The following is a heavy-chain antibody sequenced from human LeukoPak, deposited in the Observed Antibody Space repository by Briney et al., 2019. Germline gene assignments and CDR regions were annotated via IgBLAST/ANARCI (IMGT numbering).Heavy chain of an antibody. V-gene: IGHV3-23*01. CDR3: ATYRQVLLPFES. CDR2: IFPSGGEI. CDR1: GFTFSTFA. Sequence: GGSLRLSCAASGFTFSTFAMIWVRQPPGKGLEGVSSIFPSGGEIHYADSVRGRFTISRDNSKSTLSPQMNSLRAEDTAIYYCATYRQVLLPFESWGQGTLVTVSS. D-gene: IGHD2-8*02. J-gene: IGHJ4*02.